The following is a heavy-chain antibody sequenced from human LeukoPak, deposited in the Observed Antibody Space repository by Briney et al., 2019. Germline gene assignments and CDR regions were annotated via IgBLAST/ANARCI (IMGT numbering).Heavy chain of an antibody. CDR1: GGPISSGGYS. CDR3: ARVMGRYSYDYFDY. J-gene: IGHJ4*02. D-gene: IGHD5-18*01. V-gene: IGHV4-30-2*01. CDR2: IYHSGST. Sequence: PSQTLSLTCAVSGGPISSGGYSWSWIRQPPGKGLEWIGYIYHSGSTYYNPSPKSRVTISVDRSKNQFSLKLSSVTAADTAVYYCARVMGRYSYDYFDYWGQGTLVTVSS.